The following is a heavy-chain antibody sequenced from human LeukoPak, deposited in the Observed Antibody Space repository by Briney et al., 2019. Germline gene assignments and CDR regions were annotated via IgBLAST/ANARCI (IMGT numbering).Heavy chain of an antibody. Sequence: GGSLRLSCAASGFTFSSYAMHWVRQAPGKGLEWVAVISYDGSNKYYADSVKGRFTISRDNSKNTLYLQMNSLRAEDTAVYYCARALGGYGYADYWGQGTLVTVSS. CDR2: ISYDGSNK. CDR1: GFTFSSYA. V-gene: IGHV3-30*04. J-gene: IGHJ4*02. CDR3: ARALGGYGYADY. D-gene: IGHD5-18*01.